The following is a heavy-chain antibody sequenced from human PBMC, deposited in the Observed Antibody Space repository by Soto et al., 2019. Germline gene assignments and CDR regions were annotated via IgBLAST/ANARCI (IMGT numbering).Heavy chain of an antibody. CDR3: AHRLWRYYGSGSFDY. Sequence: GLDLEWLALIYWDDDKRYSPSLKSRLTITKDTSKNQVVLTMTNMDPVDTATYYCAHRLWRYYGSGSFDYWGQGTLVTVSS. CDR2: IYWDDDK. V-gene: IGHV2-5*02. D-gene: IGHD3-10*01. J-gene: IGHJ4*02.